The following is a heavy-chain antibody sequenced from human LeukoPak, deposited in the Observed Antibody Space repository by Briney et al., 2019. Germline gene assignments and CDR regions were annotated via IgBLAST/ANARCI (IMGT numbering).Heavy chain of an antibody. V-gene: IGHV3-74*01. Sequence: PGGSLKLSCAASGFTLSSDAMNWVRRAPGKGLVWVSHINSDGSITSYADSVKGRFTISRDNAKNTLYLQMNSLRAEDTAVYYCARDAVDTANAVWGQGTTVTVSS. J-gene: IGHJ6*02. CDR2: INSDGSIT. D-gene: IGHD5-18*01. CDR1: GFTLSSDA. CDR3: ARDAVDTANAV.